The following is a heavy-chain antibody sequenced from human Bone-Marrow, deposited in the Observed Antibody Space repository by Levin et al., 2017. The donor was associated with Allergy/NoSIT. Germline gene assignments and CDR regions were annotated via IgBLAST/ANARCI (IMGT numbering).Heavy chain of an antibody. CDR1: GFTFSSSG. J-gene: IGHJ4*02. CDR3: ARERDLHFDY. V-gene: IGHV3-33*01. Sequence: GESLKISCTTSGFTFSSSGVHWVRQAPGKGLEWVAVIWSDGTQKYYADSVKGRFTISRDNSKNTLYLQMNALSAEDTAVYYCARERDLHFDYWGQGTLVTVSA. CDR2: IWSDGTQK.